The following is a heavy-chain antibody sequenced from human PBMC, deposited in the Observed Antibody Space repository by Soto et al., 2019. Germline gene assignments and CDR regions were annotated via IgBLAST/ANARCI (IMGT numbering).Heavy chain of an antibody. CDR1: GYTLTELS. CDR3: APAAFKLELGSNWFDP. D-gene: IGHD1-7*01. Sequence: ASVKVSCKVSGYTLTELSMHWVRQAPGKGLEWMGGFDPEDGETIYAQKFQGRVTMTEDTSTDTAYMELSSLRSEDTAVYYCAPAAFKLELGSNWFDPWRHGTLVTVS. J-gene: IGHJ5*02. V-gene: IGHV1-24*01. CDR2: FDPEDGET.